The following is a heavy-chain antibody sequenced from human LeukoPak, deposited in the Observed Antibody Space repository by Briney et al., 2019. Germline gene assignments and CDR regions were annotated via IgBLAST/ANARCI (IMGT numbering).Heavy chain of an antibody. J-gene: IGHJ4*02. Sequence: ASVRVSCKASGFFFNAYQMHWLRQAPGQGLEWMGWLDRNSGGTNIAQKFQGRVTMTRDTSMSTVYMDLTDLTSDDTAIYFCARGDSWYLGLDYWGRGSLVTVSS. V-gene: IGHV1-2*02. CDR2: LDRNSGGT. CDR1: GFFFNAYQ. D-gene: IGHD6-13*01. CDR3: ARGDSWYLGLDY.